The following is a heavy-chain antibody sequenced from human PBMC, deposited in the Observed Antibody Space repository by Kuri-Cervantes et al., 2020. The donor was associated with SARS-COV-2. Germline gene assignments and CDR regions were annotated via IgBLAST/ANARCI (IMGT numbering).Heavy chain of an antibody. Sequence: ASVKVSCKASGYTFTSSDINWVRQAAGQGLEWMGWLNPDTGNTGSAKRFQGRVTMTTDTSINTAYMEVSSLSFEDTAIYYCARDSGDWNPDGLDLWGQGTLVTVSS. CDR2: LNPDTGNT. J-gene: IGHJ3*01. CDR1: GYTFTSSD. CDR3: ARDSGDWNPDGLDL. V-gene: IGHV1-8*02. D-gene: IGHD1-1*01.